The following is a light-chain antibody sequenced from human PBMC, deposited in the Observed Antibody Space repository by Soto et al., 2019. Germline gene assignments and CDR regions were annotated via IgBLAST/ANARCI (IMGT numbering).Light chain of an antibody. CDR3: QQYDNWPVN. J-gene: IGKJ4*01. Sequence: RASQSITSNLAWYQHKPGQAPRLLIYGASTGATGIPARFSGSGSGTEFTLTINSLQSEDFAIYYCQQYDNWPVNFGGGTKVDIK. V-gene: IGKV3-15*01. CDR1: QSITSN. CDR2: GAS.